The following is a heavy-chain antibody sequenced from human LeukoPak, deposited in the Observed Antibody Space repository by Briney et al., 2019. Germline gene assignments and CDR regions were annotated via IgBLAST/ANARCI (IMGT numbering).Heavy chain of an antibody. J-gene: IGHJ5*02. CDR1: GSISSYY. CDR2: SYYTGSP. V-gene: IGHV4-59*08. Sequence: SETLALTCTVSGSISSYYWSWIRQPPGKGLEWIGHSYYTGSPNYNPSLKSRVTISVDMPKNQFSLKLSSVTAADTAVYYCAGVGFTVGWTLFDDWGQGTLVAVST. CDR3: AGVGFTVGWTLFDD. D-gene: IGHD4-23*01.